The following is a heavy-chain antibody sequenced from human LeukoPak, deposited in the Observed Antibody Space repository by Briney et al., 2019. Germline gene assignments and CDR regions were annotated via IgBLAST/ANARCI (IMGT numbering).Heavy chain of an antibody. CDR3: AKYENAFDI. CDR2: IYYSGYT. D-gene: IGHD2-8*01. Sequence: SETLSLTCTVSGGSISSSSYYWGWIRQPPGKGLEWIVSIYYSGYTYNNPSLKSRVTISVDTSKNQFSLKLSSVSAADTAVYYCAKYENAFDIWGQGTMVTVSS. V-gene: IGHV4-39*01. CDR1: GGSISSSSYY. J-gene: IGHJ3*02.